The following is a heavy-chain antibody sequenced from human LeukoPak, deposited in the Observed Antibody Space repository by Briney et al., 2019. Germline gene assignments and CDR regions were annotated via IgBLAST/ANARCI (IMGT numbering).Heavy chain of an antibody. D-gene: IGHD6-13*01. Sequence: SETLSLTCTVSGGSISSGGYYWSWIRQHPGKGLEWIGYIYYSGSTNYNPSLKSRVTISVDTSKNQFSLKLSSVTAADTAVYYCARVAGSSWALDYWGQGTLVTVSS. V-gene: IGHV4-61*08. CDR2: IYYSGST. J-gene: IGHJ4*02. CDR1: GGSISSGGYY. CDR3: ARVAGSSWALDY.